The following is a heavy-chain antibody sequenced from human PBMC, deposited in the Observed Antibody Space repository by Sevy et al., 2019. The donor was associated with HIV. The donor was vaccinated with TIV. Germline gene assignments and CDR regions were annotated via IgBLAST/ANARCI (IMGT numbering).Heavy chain of an antibody. CDR3: AADPLGSSGSYFDY. V-gene: IGHV1-58*01. J-gene: IGHJ4*02. D-gene: IGHD3-22*01. CDR2: IVVGSDNR. CDR1: GFTFSSSA. Sequence: ASVKVSCKASGFTFSSSAVQWVRQARGQRLEWIGWIVVGSDNRNYAQKFQERVTITRDMSTSTVYMELSSLRSGDTAVYYCAADPLGSSGSYFDYWGQGTLVTVSS.